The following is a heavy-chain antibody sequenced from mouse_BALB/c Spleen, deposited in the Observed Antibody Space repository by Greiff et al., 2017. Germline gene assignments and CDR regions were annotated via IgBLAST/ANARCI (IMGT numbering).Heavy chain of an antibody. J-gene: IGHJ4*01. CDR3: ARSGGYYIDMDY. CDR1: GFTFSSFG. D-gene: IGHD2-3*01. Sequence: EVHLVESGGGLVQPGGSRKLSCAASGFTFSSFGMHWVRQAPEKGLEWVAYISSGSSTIYYADTVKGRFTISRDNPKNTLFLQMTSLRSEDTAMYYCARSGGYYIDMDYWGQGTSVTVSS. V-gene: IGHV5-17*02. CDR2: ISSGSSTI.